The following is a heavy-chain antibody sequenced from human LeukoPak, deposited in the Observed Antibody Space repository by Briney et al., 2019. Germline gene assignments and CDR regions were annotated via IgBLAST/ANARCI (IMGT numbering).Heavy chain of an antibody. CDR1: GGSISSYY. CDR2: IYYSGST. CDR3: ARDPSSDWYGDY. D-gene: IGHD6-19*01. Sequence: SETLSLTCTVSGGSISSYYWSWIRQPPGKGLEWIGYIYYSGSTNYNPSLKSRVTISVDTSKNQFFLKLSSVTAADTAVYYCARDPSSDWYGDYWGQGTLVTVSS. V-gene: IGHV4-59*01. J-gene: IGHJ4*02.